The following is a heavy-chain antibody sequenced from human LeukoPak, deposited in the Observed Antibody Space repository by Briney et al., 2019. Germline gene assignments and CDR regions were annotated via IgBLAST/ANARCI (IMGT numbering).Heavy chain of an antibody. CDR1: GFTFSSYS. Sequence: GGSLRLSCAASGFTFSSYSMNWVRQAPGKGLEWVSYISSSSSTIYYADSVKGRFTISRDNAKNSLYLQMNSLRAEDTAVYYCARGPRIAVAGTYYYYGMDVWGQGTTVTVSS. V-gene: IGHV3-48*04. CDR2: ISSSSSTI. J-gene: IGHJ6*02. D-gene: IGHD6-19*01. CDR3: ARGPRIAVAGTYYYYGMDV.